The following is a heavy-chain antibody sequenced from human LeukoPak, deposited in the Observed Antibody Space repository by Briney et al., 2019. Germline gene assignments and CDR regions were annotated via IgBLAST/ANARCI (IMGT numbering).Heavy chain of an antibody. Sequence: SETLSLTCAVYGGSFSGYYWSWIRQPPGKGLEWIGEINHSGSTNYNPSLKSRVTMSVDTSKNQFSLKLSSVTAADTAVYYCARIRYGDPPYYYYYMDVWGKGTTVTISS. V-gene: IGHV4-34*01. CDR1: GGSFSGYY. J-gene: IGHJ6*03. CDR2: INHSGST. D-gene: IGHD4-17*01. CDR3: ARIRYGDPPYYYYYMDV.